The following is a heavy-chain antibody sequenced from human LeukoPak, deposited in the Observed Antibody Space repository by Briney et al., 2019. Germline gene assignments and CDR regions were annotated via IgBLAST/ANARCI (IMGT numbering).Heavy chain of an antibody. CDR1: GFTFSSYS. CDR3: ARGTYSSSLESYYFDY. Sequence: GGSVRLSCAASGFTFSSYSMNWVRQAPGKGLEWVSSISSSSSYIYYADSVKGRFTISRDIAKNSLYLQMNSLRAEDTAVYYCARGTYSSSLESYYFDYWGQGTLVTVSS. J-gene: IGHJ4*02. CDR2: ISSSSSYI. V-gene: IGHV3-21*01. D-gene: IGHD6-6*01.